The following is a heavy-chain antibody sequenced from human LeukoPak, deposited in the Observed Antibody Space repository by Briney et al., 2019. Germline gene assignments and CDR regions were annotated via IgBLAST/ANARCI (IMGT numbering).Heavy chain of an antibody. D-gene: IGHD2-15*01. J-gene: IGHJ4*02. CDR1: GFTFSSYE. Sequence: PGGSLRLSCAASGFTFSSYEMNWVRQAPGKGLEWVAFIQYDGRNKFYADSVKGRFTISRDNSKNTLYLQMNSLRAEDTAVYYCANEQVVAAGFDYWGQGTLVTVSS. CDR3: ANEQVVAAGFDY. CDR2: IQYDGRNK. V-gene: IGHV3-30*02.